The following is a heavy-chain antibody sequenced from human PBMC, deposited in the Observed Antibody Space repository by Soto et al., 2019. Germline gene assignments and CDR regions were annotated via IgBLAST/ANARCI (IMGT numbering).Heavy chain of an antibody. CDR3: ARGISMRGAVQWDAPGQDFFDS. CDR1: GGPFSGYY. Sequence: QVQLQQWGAGLLKPSETLSLTCAVYGGPFSGYYWSWIRQPPVKGLEWIGGINHSGDTNQNPSLTTRSNISADTSENQFSLRLRSVTGADTAVYYCARGISMRGAVQWDAPGQDFFDSLGQGILVTVAS. J-gene: IGHJ4*02. V-gene: IGHV4-34*01. D-gene: IGHD3-22*01. CDR2: INHSGDT.